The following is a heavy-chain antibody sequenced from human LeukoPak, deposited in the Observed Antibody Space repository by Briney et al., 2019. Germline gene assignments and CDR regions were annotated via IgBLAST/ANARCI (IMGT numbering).Heavy chain of an antibody. V-gene: IGHV3-23*01. CDR1: GFTFSTSG. CDR3: ATLTGGY. D-gene: IGHD3-10*01. Sequence: GGSLRLSCAASGFTFSTSGRSWVRQAPGKGLEWVSSISSDASSIHYADSVKGRFTISRDNSKNTLYVQMDSLRADDTAVYYCATLTGGYWGQGTLVTVSS. CDR2: ISSDASSI. J-gene: IGHJ4*02.